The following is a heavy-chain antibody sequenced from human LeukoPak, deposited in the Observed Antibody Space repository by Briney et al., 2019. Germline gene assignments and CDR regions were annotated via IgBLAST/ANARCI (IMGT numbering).Heavy chain of an antibody. CDR2: IYYSGST. J-gene: IGHJ3*02. CDR3: ASRTIYDFWSAAKRAFDI. D-gene: IGHD3-3*01. V-gene: IGHV4-39*01. CDR1: GGSISSSTYY. Sequence: SETLSLTCTVSGGSISSSTYYWGWIRQPPGKGLEWIVSIYYSGSTYYSPSLKSRVTISVDTSKNQFSLKLTSVTAADTAVYYCASRTIYDFWSAAKRAFDIWGQGTMVTVSS.